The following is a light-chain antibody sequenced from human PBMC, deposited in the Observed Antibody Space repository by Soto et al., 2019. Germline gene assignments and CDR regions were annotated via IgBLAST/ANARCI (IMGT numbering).Light chain of an antibody. CDR3: QSYDSSLSGYV. Sequence: QSVLTQPPSVSGAPGQRVTISCTGSSSNIGAGYDVHWYQQLPGTAPKLLLYGNSNRPSGVPDRFSGSKSGTSASLASTGLPAEYAADYCCQSYDSSLSGYVFGTGTKLTVL. V-gene: IGLV1-40*01. CDR1: SSNIGAGYD. J-gene: IGLJ1*01. CDR2: GNS.